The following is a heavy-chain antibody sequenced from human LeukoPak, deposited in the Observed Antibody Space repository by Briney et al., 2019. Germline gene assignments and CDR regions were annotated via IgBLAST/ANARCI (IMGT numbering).Heavy chain of an antibody. CDR1: GGSFSGYY. CDR2: INHSGST. V-gene: IGHV4-34*01. J-gene: IGHJ3*02. CDR3: ARAPAPGVVVVIPNNAFDI. Sequence: SEALSLTCAVSGGSFSGYYWSWIRQPPGKGLEWIGEINHSGSTNYNPSLKSRVTISVDTSKNQFSLKLRSVTAADTAVYYCARAPAPGVVVVIPNNAFDIWGQGTMVTVSS. D-gene: IGHD3-22*01.